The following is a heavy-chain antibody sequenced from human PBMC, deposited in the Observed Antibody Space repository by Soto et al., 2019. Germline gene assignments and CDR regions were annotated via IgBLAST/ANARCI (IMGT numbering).Heavy chain of an antibody. CDR2: ISGSGGST. J-gene: IGHJ5*02. CDR3: AKVLAAGGTGYWFDP. CDR1: GFTFSSYA. Sequence: EVQLLESGGGLVQPGGSLRLSCAASGFTFSSYAMSWVRQAPGKGLEWVSAISGSGGSTYYADSVKGRFTISRDNSKNTLYLHMNRLGAQDTAGCYCAKVLAAGGTGYWFDPRGQGTLVTVSS. V-gene: IGHV3-23*01. D-gene: IGHD6-13*01.